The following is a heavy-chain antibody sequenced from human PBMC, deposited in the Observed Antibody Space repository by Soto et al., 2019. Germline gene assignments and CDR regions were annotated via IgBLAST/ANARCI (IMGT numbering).Heavy chain of an antibody. CDR1: GFTFDDYA. CDR3: AKDRDSSSPHWYFDL. J-gene: IGHJ2*01. V-gene: IGHV3-23*01. CDR2: ISGSGGST. Sequence: PGGSLRLSCAASGFTFDDYAMSWVRQAPGKGLEWVSAISGSGGSTYYADSVKGRFTISRDNSKNTLYLQMNSLRAEDTAVYYCAKDRDSSSPHWYFDLWGRGTLVTVSS. D-gene: IGHD6-6*01.